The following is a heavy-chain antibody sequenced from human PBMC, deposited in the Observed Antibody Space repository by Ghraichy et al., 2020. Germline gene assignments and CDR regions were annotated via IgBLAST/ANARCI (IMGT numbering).Heavy chain of an antibody. Sequence: ASVKVSCKASGYTFTSYDINWVRQATGQGLEWMGWMNPNSGNTGYAQKFQGRVTITRNTSISTAYMELSSLRSEDTAVYYCARGPITMVRGVHGWFDPWGQGTLVTVSS. CDR3: ARGPITMVRGVHGWFDP. J-gene: IGHJ5*02. CDR1: GYTFTSYD. V-gene: IGHV1-8*03. D-gene: IGHD3-10*01. CDR2: MNPNSGNT.